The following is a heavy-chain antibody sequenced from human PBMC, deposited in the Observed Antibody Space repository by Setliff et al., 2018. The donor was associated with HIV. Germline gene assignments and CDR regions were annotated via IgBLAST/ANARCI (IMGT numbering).Heavy chain of an antibody. Sequence: SETLSLTCTVSGGSISSGSYYWSWIRQPAGKGLEWIGRIYTSGSTNYNPSLKSRVTISLDKNQFSLNLRFVTAADTAVYYCARQSNCYDRTGYPTRAFDIWGQGTRVTVSS. V-gene: IGHV4-61*02. CDR1: GGSISSGSYY. J-gene: IGHJ3*02. CDR3: ARQSNCYDRTGYPTRAFDI. CDR2: IYTSGST. D-gene: IGHD3-9*01.